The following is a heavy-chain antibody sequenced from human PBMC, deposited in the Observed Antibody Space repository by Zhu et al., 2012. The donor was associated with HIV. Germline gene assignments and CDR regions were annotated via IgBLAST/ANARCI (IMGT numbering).Heavy chain of an antibody. CDR1: GGSISSYY. V-gene: IGHV4-4*09. CDR2: IYTSGST. CDR3: ARDRGIAVAGSYYYGMDV. D-gene: IGHD6-19*01. Sequence: QVQLQESGPGLVKPSETLSLTCTVSGGSISSYYWSWIRQPPGKGLEWIGYIYTSGSTNYNPSLKSRVTISVDTSKNQFSLKLSSVTAADTAVYYCARDRGIAVAGSYYYGMDVWDQG. J-gene: IGHJ6*02.